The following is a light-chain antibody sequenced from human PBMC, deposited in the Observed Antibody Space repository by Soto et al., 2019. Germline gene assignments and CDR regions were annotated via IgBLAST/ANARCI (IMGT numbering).Light chain of an antibody. V-gene: IGKV3-20*01. J-gene: IGKJ4*01. CDR2: GAS. CDR3: QHYRTS. CDR1: ESVSRSN. Sequence: EIVLTQSPGTLSLSPGERATLSCRASESVSRSNLAWYQQKPGQPPRRRIYGASSRATGIPDRFSGSGSGTDFTLTITRLEPEDFAVYYCQHYRTSFGGGTQVEIK.